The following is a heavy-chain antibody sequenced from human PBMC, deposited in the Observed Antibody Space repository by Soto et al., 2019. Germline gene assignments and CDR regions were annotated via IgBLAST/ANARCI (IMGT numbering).Heavy chain of an antibody. CDR1: GFTFSDYY. CDR3: VRGGWSSSGGIAAS. V-gene: IGHV3-11*01. D-gene: IGHD6-13*01. Sequence: AGGSLRLSCAASGFTFSDYYMSWIRHAPGKGLEWVSYISSSGASIYYADSVKGRFTISRDNAENSLSLQMNSLRAEDTAVYYCVRGGWSSSGGIAASWGQGTLVTVSS. CDR2: ISSSGASI. J-gene: IGHJ5*02.